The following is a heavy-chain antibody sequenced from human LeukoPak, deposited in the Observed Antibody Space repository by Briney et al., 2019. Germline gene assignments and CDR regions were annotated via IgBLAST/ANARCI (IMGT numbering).Heavy chain of an antibody. Sequence: ASVKVSCKASGFTFTSSAMQWVRQARGQRLEWIGWIVVGSGNTNYAQKLQERVTITRDMSTSTAYMELSSLRSEDTAVYYCAADQGSGWYVWGQGTLVTVSS. J-gene: IGHJ4*02. CDR2: IVVGSGNT. D-gene: IGHD6-19*01. CDR1: GFTFTSSA. V-gene: IGHV1-58*02. CDR3: AADQGSGWYV.